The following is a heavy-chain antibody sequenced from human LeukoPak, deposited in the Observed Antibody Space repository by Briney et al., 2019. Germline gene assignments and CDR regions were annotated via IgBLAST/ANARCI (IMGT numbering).Heavy chain of an antibody. CDR3: ASLGCSGGSCYAPFDY. D-gene: IGHD2-15*01. V-gene: IGHV5-51*01. Sequence: GESLKISCKGSGYSFTSFWIGWVRQMPGKGLEWMGIIYPGDSDTRYSPSFQGQVTISADKSISTAYLQWSSLKASDTAMYYCASLGCSGGSCYAPFDYWGQGTLATVSS. J-gene: IGHJ4*02. CDR1: GYSFTSFW. CDR2: IYPGDSDT.